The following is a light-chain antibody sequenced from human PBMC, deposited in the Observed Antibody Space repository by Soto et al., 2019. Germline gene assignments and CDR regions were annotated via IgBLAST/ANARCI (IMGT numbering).Light chain of an antibody. V-gene: IGKV1-5*03. CDR1: QSISSW. Sequence: DIPMTQSPSTLSASVGDRVTITCRASQSISSWLAWYQQKPGEAPKLLIYKASSLDSGVPSRFSGSGSGTEFTLTISSLQPDDFAPYFCQQYNSYSWTFGQGTKVEIK. CDR2: KAS. CDR3: QQYNSYSWT. J-gene: IGKJ1*01.